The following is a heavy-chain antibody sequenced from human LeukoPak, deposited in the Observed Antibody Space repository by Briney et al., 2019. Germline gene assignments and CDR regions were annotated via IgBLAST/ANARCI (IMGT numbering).Heavy chain of an antibody. CDR1: GGSISSYY. Sequence: SETLSLTCTVSGGSISSYYWSWIRQPPGKGLEWIGYIYYTGNTNYNPSLRSRVTISVDTSKNQFSLNLSSVTAADTAIYYCARLTYSYYGMDVWGQGTTVTVSS. CDR3: ARLTYSYYGMDV. J-gene: IGHJ6*02. D-gene: IGHD4-11*01. V-gene: IGHV4-59*08. CDR2: IYYTGNT.